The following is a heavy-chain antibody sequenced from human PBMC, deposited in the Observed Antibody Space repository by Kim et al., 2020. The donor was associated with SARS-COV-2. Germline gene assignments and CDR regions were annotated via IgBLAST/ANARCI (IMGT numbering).Heavy chain of an antibody. J-gene: IGHJ4*02. Sequence: KYYPDTVKGRFSISRDNSRNTLFLQMNSLRAEDTAIYYCVAEIGGREVHNWGQGTLVTVAS. D-gene: IGHD2-15*01. CDR3: VAEIGGREVHN. CDR2: K. V-gene: IGHV3-30*01.